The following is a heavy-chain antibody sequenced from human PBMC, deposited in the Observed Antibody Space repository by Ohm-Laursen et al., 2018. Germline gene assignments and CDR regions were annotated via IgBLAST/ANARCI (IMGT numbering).Heavy chain of an antibody. CDR1: GYTFTNYY. V-gene: IGHV1-46*01. CDR3: ARAPPNFYYFDY. Sequence: EASVKVSCKASGYTFTNYYMHWVRQAPGQGLEWIGRINPSGGTTSSAQNFQGKFTMTRDTSTSTVYMELSSLTSEDTAVYYCARAPPNFYYFDYWGQGTLVTVSS. J-gene: IGHJ4*02. CDR2: INPSGGTT. D-gene: IGHD2/OR15-2a*01.